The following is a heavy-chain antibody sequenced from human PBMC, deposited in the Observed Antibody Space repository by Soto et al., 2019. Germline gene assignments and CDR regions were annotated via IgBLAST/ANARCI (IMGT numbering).Heavy chain of an antibody. CDR2: INHSGST. Sequence: PSETLSLACAVHGGSLNGDYRTWVRQPPGTGLEWIGEINHSGSTNYNPSLKSRVTISLDTSKNQFSLKLSSVTAADTAVYYCSRLLVSGRFLFDSWGQGTPVPGSA. V-gene: IGHV4-34*01. J-gene: IGHJ5*01. D-gene: IGHD3-3*02. CDR1: GGSLNGDY. CDR3: SRLLVSGRFLFDS.